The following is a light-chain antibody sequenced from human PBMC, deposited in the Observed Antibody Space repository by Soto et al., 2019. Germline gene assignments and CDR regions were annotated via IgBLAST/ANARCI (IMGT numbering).Light chain of an antibody. V-gene: IGKV1-9*01. CDR3: QQYDTSSVT. Sequence: IQLTQSPSSLSASVGDRVTITCRASQAIINYLAWYQQKPGKAPQLLIYGASTLQSGVPSRFSGSGSGTHFTLTVSSLQPEDFATYYCQQYDTSSVTFGQGTRLEIK. CDR1: QAIINY. CDR2: GAS. J-gene: IGKJ5*01.